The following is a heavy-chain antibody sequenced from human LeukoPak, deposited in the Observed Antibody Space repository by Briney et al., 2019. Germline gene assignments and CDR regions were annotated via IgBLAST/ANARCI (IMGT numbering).Heavy chain of an antibody. Sequence: GGSLRLSCAASGFTFSSYSMNWVRQAPGKGLEWVSSISSSSSYKYYADSVKGRFTISRDNAKNSLYLQMNSLRAEDTAVYYCARGTELWPMYYFDYWGQGTLVTVSS. D-gene: IGHD5-18*01. CDR2: ISSSSSYK. CDR1: GFTFSSYS. V-gene: IGHV3-21*01. CDR3: ARGTELWPMYYFDY. J-gene: IGHJ4*02.